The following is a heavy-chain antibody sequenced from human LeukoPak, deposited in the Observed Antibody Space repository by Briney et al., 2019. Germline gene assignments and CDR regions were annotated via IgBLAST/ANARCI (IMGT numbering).Heavy chain of an antibody. J-gene: IGHJ4*02. D-gene: IGHD3-9*01. CDR1: GFTFGDYA. CDR2: IRSKAYGGTT. Sequence: GSLRLSCTASGFTFGDYAMSWFRQAPGKGLEWVGFIRSKAYGGTTEYAASVKGRFTISRDDSKSIAYLQMNSLKTEDTAVYYCTRALYALSPLLTFDYWGQGTLVTVSS. V-gene: IGHV3-49*03. CDR3: TRALYALSPLLTFDY.